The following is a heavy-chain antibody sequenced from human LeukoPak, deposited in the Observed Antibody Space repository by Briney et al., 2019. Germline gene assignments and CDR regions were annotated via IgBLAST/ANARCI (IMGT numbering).Heavy chain of an antibody. CDR1: GFTFSRYW. J-gene: IGHJ4*02. Sequence: GSLILSCAASGFTFSRYWMHWVRQAPGEGLVWVSRIKTDGTYTSNADSVKGRFTISRDNAKSTLYLQMNSLRVEDTAVYYCVADLGDYADFWGQGTLVTVSS. V-gene: IGHV3-74*01. CDR3: VADLGDYADF. CDR2: IKTDGTYT.